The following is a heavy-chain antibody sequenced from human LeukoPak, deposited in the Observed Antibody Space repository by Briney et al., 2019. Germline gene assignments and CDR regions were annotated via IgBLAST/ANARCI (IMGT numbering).Heavy chain of an antibody. J-gene: IGHJ4*02. CDR2: ISWDGGST. CDR1: GFTFDDYA. D-gene: IGHD2-2*01. CDR3: AKDQSPGYCSSTSCFPPPSIDY. Sequence: GGSLRLSCAASGFTFDDYAMHWVRQAPWKGLELVSLISWDGGSTYYADSVKGRFTISRDNSKNSLYLQMNSLRAEDTALYYCAKDQSPGYCSSTSCFPPPSIDYWGQGTLVTVSS. V-gene: IGHV3-43D*03.